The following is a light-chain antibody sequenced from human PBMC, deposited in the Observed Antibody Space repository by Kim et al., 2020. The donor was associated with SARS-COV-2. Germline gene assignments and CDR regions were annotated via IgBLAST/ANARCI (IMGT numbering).Light chain of an antibody. J-gene: IGKJ4*01. CDR3: QQYDSAPLT. CDR2: WAS. Sequence: DIVMTQSPDSLAVSLGERATINCKSSQSVLYSSNNKNYLAWYQQKPGQPPKLLIYWASTRESGVPDRFSVSGSGTDFTLTISSLQAEDVAIYYCQQYDSAPLTFGGGTKVDIK. CDR1: QSVLYSSNNKNY. V-gene: IGKV4-1*01.